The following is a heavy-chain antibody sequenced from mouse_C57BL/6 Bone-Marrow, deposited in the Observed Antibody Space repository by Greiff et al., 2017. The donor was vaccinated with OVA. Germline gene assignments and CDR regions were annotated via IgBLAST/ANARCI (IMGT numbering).Heavy chain of an antibody. V-gene: IGHV5-17*01. J-gene: IGHJ1*03. CDR2: ISSGSSTL. CDR1: GFTFSDYG. CDR3: ARISYWYFDV. Sequence: EVQLMESGGGLVKPGGSLKLSCAASGFTFSDYGMHWVRQAPEKGLEWVAYISSGSSTLYYADPVKGRFTISRDNAKNTLFLQMTSLRSEDTAMYYCARISYWYFDVWGTGTTVTVSS.